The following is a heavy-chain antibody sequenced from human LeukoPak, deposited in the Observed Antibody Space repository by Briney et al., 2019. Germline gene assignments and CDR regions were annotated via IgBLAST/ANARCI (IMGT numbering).Heavy chain of an antibody. D-gene: IGHD2-15*01. CDR2: IYPGDSDT. Sequence: GESLKISCNGSGYSFTDYWIGWVRQMPGKGLEWMGIIYPGDSDTRYSPSFQGHVTISADKSISTAYLQWSSLQASDTAMHYCARGGHDAFDIWGQGTMVTVSS. CDR1: GYSFTDYW. CDR3: ARGGHDAFDI. V-gene: IGHV5-51*01. J-gene: IGHJ3*02.